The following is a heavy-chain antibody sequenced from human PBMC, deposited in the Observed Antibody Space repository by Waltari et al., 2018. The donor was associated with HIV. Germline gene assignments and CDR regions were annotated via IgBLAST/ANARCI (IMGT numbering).Heavy chain of an antibody. CDR1: GGTFSSYA. D-gene: IGHD6-6*01. CDR3: GRDKGIAARIKAGAWANWFDP. Sequence: QVQLVQSGAEVKKPGSSVKVSCKASGGTFSSYAISWVRQAPGQGLEWMGGISPSCSTANKAKKFKGRVRITADEYRSTAYMERSSLRSEDTAVYYCGRDKGIAARIKAGAWANWFDPWGQGTLVTVSS. CDR2: ISPSCSTA. J-gene: IGHJ5*02. V-gene: IGHV1-69*12.